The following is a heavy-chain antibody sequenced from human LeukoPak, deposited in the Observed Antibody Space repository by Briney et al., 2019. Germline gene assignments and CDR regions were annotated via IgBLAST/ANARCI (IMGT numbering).Heavy chain of an antibody. D-gene: IGHD2-15*01. CDR2: ISWNSDAI. V-gene: IGHV3-9*01. J-gene: IGHJ1*01. CDR3: AKDLEVASSYCSGGSCFSYFQH. Sequence: PGGSLRLSCAAYGFIFEDYARPWVRQVPGKGLEWVRGISWNSDAIGYSDSVKGRFTISRENAKSSLFLQMNSLRDEDPAFYYCAKDLEVASSYCSGGSCFSYFQHWGQGTLVTVSS. CDR1: GFIFEDYA.